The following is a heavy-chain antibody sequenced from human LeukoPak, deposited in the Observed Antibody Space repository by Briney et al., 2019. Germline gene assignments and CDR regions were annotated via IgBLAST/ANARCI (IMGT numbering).Heavy chain of an antibody. V-gene: IGHV1-18*01. CDR1: GYTFTSYG. Sequence: ASVKVSCKASGYTFTSYGISWVRQAPGQGLEWMGWINTYNGNTNYAQKLQGRVTMTTDTSTSTAYMELRSLRSDDTAVYYCAQNSGSYYDYWGQGTLVTVSS. D-gene: IGHD1-26*01. CDR2: INTYNGNT. CDR3: AQNSGSYYDY. J-gene: IGHJ4*02.